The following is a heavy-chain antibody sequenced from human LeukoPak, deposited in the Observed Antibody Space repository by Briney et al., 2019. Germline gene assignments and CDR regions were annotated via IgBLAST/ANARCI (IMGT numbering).Heavy chain of an antibody. CDR3: ARGHYDLNT. CDR2: IFSSGST. J-gene: IGHJ5*02. Sequence: SETLSLTCTVSGGSINNYYWSWIRQPPGKGLEWIGYIFSSGSTNYNPSLKSRVTISVDTSNNQFSLTLTSVTGADTAVYYCARGHYDLNTWGQGTLVTVSS. D-gene: IGHD3-3*01. CDR1: GGSINNYY. V-gene: IGHV4-59*08.